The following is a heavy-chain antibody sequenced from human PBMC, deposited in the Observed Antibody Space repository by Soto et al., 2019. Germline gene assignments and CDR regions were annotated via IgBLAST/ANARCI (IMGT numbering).Heavy chain of an antibody. V-gene: IGHV3-30*18. CDR1: GFTFSSYG. CDR3: AKDRRPSGSAEIDY. Sequence: QVQLVESGGGVVQPGRSLRLSCAASGFTFSSYGMHWVRQAPGKGLEWVAVISYDGSNKYYADSVKGRFTISRDNSKNTLYLQMNSLRAEDTAVYYCAKDRRPSGSAEIDYWGQGTLVTVSS. D-gene: IGHD1-26*01. CDR2: ISYDGSNK. J-gene: IGHJ4*02.